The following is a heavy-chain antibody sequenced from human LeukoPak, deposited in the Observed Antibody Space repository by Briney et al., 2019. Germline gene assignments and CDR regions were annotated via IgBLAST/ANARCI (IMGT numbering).Heavy chain of an antibody. Sequence: PGGSLRLSCAASGFTFSSYGMHWVRQAPGKGLEWVAFIRYDGSNKYYADSVKGRFTISRDNSKNTLYLQMNSLRAEDTAVYYCARDFHRYYYDSSGYNAFDIWGQGTMVTVSS. D-gene: IGHD3-22*01. V-gene: IGHV3-30*02. J-gene: IGHJ3*02. CDR2: IRYDGSNK. CDR1: GFTFSSYG. CDR3: ARDFHRYYYDSSGYNAFDI.